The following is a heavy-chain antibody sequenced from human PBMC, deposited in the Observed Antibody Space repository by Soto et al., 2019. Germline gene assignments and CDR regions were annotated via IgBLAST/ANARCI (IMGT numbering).Heavy chain of an antibody. D-gene: IGHD6-13*01. CDR3: ARESWGAVAVT. Sequence: QVQLVESGGGVVQPGRSLRLSCAASGFTFSSYGMHWVRQAPGKGLEWVAVIWYDGSNKYYADSVKGRFTISRDNSKNTLYLQMNSLRAEDTAVYYGARESWGAVAVTWGQGTLVTVSS. V-gene: IGHV3-33*01. J-gene: IGHJ4*02. CDR1: GFTFSSYG. CDR2: IWYDGSNK.